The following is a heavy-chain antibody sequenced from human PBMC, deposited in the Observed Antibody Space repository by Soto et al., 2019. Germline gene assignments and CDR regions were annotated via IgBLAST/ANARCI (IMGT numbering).Heavy chain of an antibody. D-gene: IGHD3-3*01. J-gene: IGHJ4*02. CDR2: INPNSGGT. V-gene: IGHV1-2*02. CDR1: GYTFTGYY. Sequence: ASVKVSCKASGYTFTGYYMHWVRQAPGQGLEWMGWINPNSGGTNYAQKFQGRVTMTRDTSISTAYMELSRLRSDDTAVYYCARWSGFWSGYYGYWGQGTLVTAPQ. CDR3: ARWSGFWSGYYGY.